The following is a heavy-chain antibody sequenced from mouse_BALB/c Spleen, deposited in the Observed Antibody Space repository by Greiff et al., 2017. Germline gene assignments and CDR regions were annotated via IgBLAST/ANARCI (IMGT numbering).Heavy chain of an antibody. V-gene: IGHV3-5*02. Sequence: EVQLQQSGPGLVKPSQTVSLTCTVTGISITTANYRWSWIRQFPGNKLEWIGYIYYSGTITYNPSLTSRTTITRDTSKNQFFLEMNSLTAEDTATYYCAQDYYGNPPAVAYWGQGTLVTVSA. J-gene: IGHJ3*01. CDR3: AQDYYGNPPAVAY. CDR2: IYYSGTI. CDR1: GISITTANYR. D-gene: IGHD2-1*01.